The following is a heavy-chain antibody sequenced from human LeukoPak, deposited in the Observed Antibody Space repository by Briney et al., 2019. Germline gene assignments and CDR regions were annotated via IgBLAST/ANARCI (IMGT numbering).Heavy chain of an antibody. D-gene: IGHD2-15*01. CDR2: IYYSGST. CDR3: ARDVILPSWVPSSESQH. CDR1: GGSISSGDYY. V-gene: IGHV4-30-4*01. Sequence: SETLSLTCTVSGGSISSGDYYWSWIRQPPGKGLEWIGYIYYSGSTYYNPSLKSRVTISVDTSKNQFSLKLSSVTAADTAVYYCARDVILPSWVPSSESQHWGQGTLVTVSS. J-gene: IGHJ1*01.